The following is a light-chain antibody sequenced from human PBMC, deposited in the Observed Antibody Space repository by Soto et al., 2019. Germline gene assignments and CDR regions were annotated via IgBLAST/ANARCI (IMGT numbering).Light chain of an antibody. CDR1: QSVSSTY. Sequence: EIVLTQSPGTLSLSPGERATLSCRASQSVSSTYLAWYQQKPGQAPRLLISGASSRATGIPDRFSGSGSGTDFTLIISRLEPEDFAVYYCQQYGRSSTFGQGTKVDNK. CDR3: QQYGRSST. CDR2: GAS. V-gene: IGKV3-20*01. J-gene: IGKJ1*01.